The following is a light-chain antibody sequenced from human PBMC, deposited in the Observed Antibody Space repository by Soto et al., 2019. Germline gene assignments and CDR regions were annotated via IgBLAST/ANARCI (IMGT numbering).Light chain of an antibody. CDR1: SSDVDGYNY. V-gene: IGLV2-14*01. J-gene: IGLJ1*01. CDR3: SSYTSSSIDYV. CDR2: EVS. Sequence: QSALTQPASVSGSPGQSITISCTGTSSDVDGYNYVSWYQQHPGKAPKLMIYEVSNRPSGVSNHFSGSKSGNTASLTISGLQAEDEADYYCSSYTSSSIDYVFGTGTKLTVL.